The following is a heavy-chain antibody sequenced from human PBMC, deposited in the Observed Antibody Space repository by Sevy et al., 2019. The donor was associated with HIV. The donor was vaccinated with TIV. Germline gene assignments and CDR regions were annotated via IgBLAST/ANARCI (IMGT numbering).Heavy chain of an antibody. D-gene: IGHD6-13*01. Sequence: SETLSLTCTVSGGSVSSYFWSWIRQPPGKGLEWIGYIYYSGSTDYNPSLKSRVTISLDTSKNQFSLKLSSVTAADMAVYYCARESPYIAAAGKYYYYNGMDVWGQGTTVTVSS. V-gene: IGHV4-59*02. CDR3: ARESPYIAAAGKYYYYNGMDV. CDR1: GGSVSSYF. CDR2: IYYSGST. J-gene: IGHJ6*02.